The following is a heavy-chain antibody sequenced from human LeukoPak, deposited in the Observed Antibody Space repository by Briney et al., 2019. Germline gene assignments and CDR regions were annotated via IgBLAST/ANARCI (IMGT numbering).Heavy chain of an antibody. D-gene: IGHD6-13*01. J-gene: IGHJ4*02. V-gene: IGHV7-4-1*02. CDR1: GYTFTSYA. CDR3: ARFSTPPIAAAGLFDY. Sequence: ASVKVSCKASGYTFTSYAMNWVRQAPGQGLEWMGWINTNTGNPTYAQGFTGRFVFSLDTSVSTAYLQISSLKAEDTAVYYCARFSTPPIAAAGLFDYWGQGTLVTVSS. CDR2: INTNTGNP.